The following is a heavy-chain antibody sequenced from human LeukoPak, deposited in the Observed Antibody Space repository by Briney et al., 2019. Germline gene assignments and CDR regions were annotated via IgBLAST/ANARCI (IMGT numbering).Heavy chain of an antibody. CDR3: ARLGDGYTSNSPDAFDI. D-gene: IGHD5-24*01. CDR2: IYHSGST. Sequence: SETLSLTCIVSGGSISSGGYYWSWIRQHPGKGLEWIVYIYHSGSTNYNPSLKSRVTISIDTSKNQFALKMSSVTAADTAVYYCARLGDGYTSNSPDAFDIWGQGTMVTVSS. CDR1: GGSISSGGYY. J-gene: IGHJ3*02. V-gene: IGHV4-31*03.